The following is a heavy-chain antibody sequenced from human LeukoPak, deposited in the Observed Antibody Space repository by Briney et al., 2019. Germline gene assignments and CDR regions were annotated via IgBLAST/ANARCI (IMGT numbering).Heavy chain of an antibody. D-gene: IGHD6-19*01. CDR2: INPNSGGT. CDR3: ARERRDSSGWRKTAY. CDR1: GYTFTGYY. Sequence: GASVKVSCKASGYTFTGYYMHWVRQAPGQGLEWMGRINPNSGGTNYAQKFQGRVTMTRDTSISTAYMELSRLRSDDTAVYYCARERRDSSGWRKTAYWGQGTLVTVSS. J-gene: IGHJ4*02. V-gene: IGHV1-2*06.